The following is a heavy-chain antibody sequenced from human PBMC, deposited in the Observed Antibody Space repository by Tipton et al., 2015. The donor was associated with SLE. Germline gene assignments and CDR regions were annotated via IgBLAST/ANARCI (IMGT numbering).Heavy chain of an antibody. V-gene: IGHV3-74*01. CDR3: AKARYSSGWLVDY. D-gene: IGHD6-19*01. J-gene: IGHJ4*02. Sequence: SLRLSCAVSGFTFSNYWMHWVRQTPGKGLVWVSRISGDGTVTTSADSVRGRFTISRDNAKNTVYLQMSGLGAEDTAVYYCAKARYSSGWLVDYWGQGTLVTVSS. CDR1: GFTFSNYW. CDR2: ISGDGTVT.